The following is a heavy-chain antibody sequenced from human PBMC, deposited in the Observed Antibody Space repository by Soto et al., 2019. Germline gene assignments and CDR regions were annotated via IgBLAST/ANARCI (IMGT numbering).Heavy chain of an antibody. CDR2: IIPILGIA. Sequence: SVKVSCKASGGTFSSYTISWVRQAPGQGLEWMGRIIPILGIANYAQKFQGRVTITADKSTSTAYMELSSLKTEDTAVYYCTRGRCSGGSCYSVSVYWGQGTLVTVSS. J-gene: IGHJ4*02. V-gene: IGHV1-69*02. CDR1: GGTFSSYT. CDR3: TRGRCSGGSCYSVSVY. D-gene: IGHD2-15*01.